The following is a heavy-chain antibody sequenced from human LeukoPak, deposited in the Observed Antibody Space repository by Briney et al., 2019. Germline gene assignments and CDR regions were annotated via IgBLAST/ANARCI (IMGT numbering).Heavy chain of an antibody. CDR1: GGSISSSNW. V-gene: IGHV4-4*02. Sequence: SETLSLTCAVSGGSISSSNWWSWVRQPPGKGLEWIGEIYHSGSTNYNPSLKSRVTISVDKSKNQFSLKLSSVTAADTAVYYCARTSSSSWYHGHLDYWGQGTLVTVSS. CDR3: ARTSSSSWYHGHLDY. CDR2: IYHSGST. D-gene: IGHD6-13*01. J-gene: IGHJ4*02.